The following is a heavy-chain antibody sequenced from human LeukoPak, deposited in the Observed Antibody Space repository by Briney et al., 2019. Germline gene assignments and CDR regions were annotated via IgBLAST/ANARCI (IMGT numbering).Heavy chain of an antibody. CDR2: IRNKANNYAT. CDR3: TYTSSSGVVY. CDR1: GFTFSVSA. J-gene: IGHJ4*02. D-gene: IGHD6-6*01. Sequence: GGSLRLSCAASGFTFSVSAMYWVRQASGKGLEWVGRIRNKANNYATAYAASLKGRFTISRDDSKNTAYLQMNSLETEDTAMYYYTYTSSSGVVYWGQGTLVTVSS. V-gene: IGHV3-73*01.